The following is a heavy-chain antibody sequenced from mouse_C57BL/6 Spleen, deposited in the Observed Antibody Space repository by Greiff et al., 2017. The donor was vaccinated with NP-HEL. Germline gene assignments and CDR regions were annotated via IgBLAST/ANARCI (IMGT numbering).Heavy chain of an antibody. J-gene: IGHJ4*01. Sequence: EVKLMESGPGMVKPSQSLSLTCTVTGYPITSGYDWHWIRHFPGNILEWMGCISYSGSTNYNPSLKSRIPITHDTSTNPFFLELNSVTTEDTATDYFAREGSSNAMDYWGQGTSVTVSS. CDR3: AREGSSNAMDY. D-gene: IGHD1-1*01. CDR2: ISYSGST. CDR1: GYPITSGYD. V-gene: IGHV3-1*01.